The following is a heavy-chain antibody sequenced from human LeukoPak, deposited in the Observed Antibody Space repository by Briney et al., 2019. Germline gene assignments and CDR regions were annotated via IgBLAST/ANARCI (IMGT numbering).Heavy chain of an antibody. CDR3: ARQATTVDWFDP. Sequence: SETLSLTCTVSGGSISSYYWSWIRQPPGEGLEWIGYIYYSGSTNYNPSLKSRVTISVDTSKNQFSLKLSSVTAADTAVYYCARQATTVDWFDPWGQGTLVTVFS. J-gene: IGHJ5*02. D-gene: IGHD4-23*01. CDR1: GGSISSYY. V-gene: IGHV4-59*08. CDR2: IYYSGST.